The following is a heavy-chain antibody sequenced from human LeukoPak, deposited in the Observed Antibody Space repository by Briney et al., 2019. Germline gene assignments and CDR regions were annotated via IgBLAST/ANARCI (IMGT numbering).Heavy chain of an antibody. V-gene: IGHV3-30-3*01. CDR3: ARDQCSGWPCAYYYYGMDV. CDR1: GFTFSSYA. CDR2: ISYDGSNK. Sequence: GGSLRLSCAASGFTFSSYAMHWVRQAPGKGLEWVAVISYDGSNKYYADSVKGRFTISRDNSKNTLYLQMNSLRAEDTAVYYCARDQCSGWPCAYYYYGMDVWGQGTTVTVSS. D-gene: IGHD6-19*01. J-gene: IGHJ6*02.